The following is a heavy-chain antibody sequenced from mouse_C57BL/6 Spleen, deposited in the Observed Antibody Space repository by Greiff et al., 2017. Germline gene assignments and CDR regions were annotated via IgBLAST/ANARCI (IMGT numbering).Heavy chain of an antibody. J-gene: IGHJ4*01. CDR3: ARESDDSTHYAMDY. V-gene: IGHV1-81*01. CDR2: IYPRSGNT. D-gene: IGHD2-4*01. CDR1: GYTFTSYG. Sequence: VQLQQSGAELARPGASVKLSCKASGYTFTSYGISWVKQRTGQGLEWIGEIYPRSGNTYYNEKFKGKATLTADKSSSTAYMELRSLTSEDSAVYFCARESDDSTHYAMDYWGQGTSVTVSS.